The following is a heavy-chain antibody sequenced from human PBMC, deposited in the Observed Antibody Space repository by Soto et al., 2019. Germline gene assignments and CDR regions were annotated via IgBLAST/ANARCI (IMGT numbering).Heavy chain of an antibody. J-gene: IGHJ3*02. D-gene: IGHD3-3*01. CDR2: MNPNSGNT. CDR3: ARSYYYFWSGYYISFDI. Sequence: QVQLVQSGAEVKKPGASVKVSCKASGYTFTSYDINWVRQATGQGLEWMGWMNPNSGNTGYAQKFQGRVTMTRNTSISTAYMELSSLRSEDTAVYYCARSYYYFWSGYYISFDIWGQGTMVTVSS. V-gene: IGHV1-8*01. CDR1: GYTFTSYD.